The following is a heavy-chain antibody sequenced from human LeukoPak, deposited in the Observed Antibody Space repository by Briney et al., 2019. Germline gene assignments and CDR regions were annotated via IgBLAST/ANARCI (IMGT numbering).Heavy chain of an antibody. Sequence: ASVKVSCKVSGYTLTELSMHWVRQAPGKGLEWMGGFDPEDGETIYAQKFQGRVTMTEGTSTDTAYMELSSLRSEDTAVYYCATARCSSTSCYLTGAFDIWGQGTMVTVSS. J-gene: IGHJ3*02. V-gene: IGHV1-24*01. D-gene: IGHD2-2*01. CDR3: ATARCSSTSCYLTGAFDI. CDR2: FDPEDGET. CDR1: GYTLTELS.